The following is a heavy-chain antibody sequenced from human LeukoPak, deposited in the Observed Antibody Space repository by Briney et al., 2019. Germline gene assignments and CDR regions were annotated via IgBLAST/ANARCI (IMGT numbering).Heavy chain of an antibody. CDR2: INHSGST. CDR3: ARGPGRITMVRGVTHGYYFDY. D-gene: IGHD3-10*01. CDR1: GGSFSGYY. Sequence: SETLSLTCAVYGGSFSGYYWSWIRQPPGKGLEWIGEINHSGSTNYNPSLKSRVTISVDTSKNQFSLKLSPVTAADTAVYYCARGPGRITMVRGVTHGYYFDYWGQGTLVTVSS. V-gene: IGHV4-34*01. J-gene: IGHJ4*02.